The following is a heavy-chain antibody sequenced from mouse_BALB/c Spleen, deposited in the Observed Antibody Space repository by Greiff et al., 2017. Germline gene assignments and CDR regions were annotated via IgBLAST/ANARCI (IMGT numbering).Heavy chain of an antibody. CDR3: TRWGEVPFDY. CDR2: IYPSDSYT. CDR1: GYTFTSYW. J-gene: IGHJ2*01. Sequence: QVHVKQPGAELVRPGASVKLSCKASGYTFTSYWINWVKQRPGQGLEWIGNIYPSDSYTNYNQKFKDKATLTVDKSSSTAYMQLSSPTSEDSAVYYCTRWGEVPFDYWGQGTTLTVSS. D-gene: IGHD2-14*01. V-gene: IGHV1-69*02.